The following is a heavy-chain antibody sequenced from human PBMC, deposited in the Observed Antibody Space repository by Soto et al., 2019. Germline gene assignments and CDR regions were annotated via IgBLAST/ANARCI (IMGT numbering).Heavy chain of an antibody. CDR1: GFNFSDFG. Sequence: QEQLVESGGGVVHPGRSLRLSCAVSGFNFSDFGLHWVRQAPGKGLEWLAVVSSDGSGKMYGDSVKGRFTISSDNSEQNLYLQMNRLKIADTAVYFCAKDISRGPMGMSLGSWGKGALVTVSS. J-gene: IGHJ4*02. CDR3: AKDISRGPMGMSLGS. V-gene: IGHV3-30*18. D-gene: IGHD3-10*01. CDR2: VSSDGSGK.